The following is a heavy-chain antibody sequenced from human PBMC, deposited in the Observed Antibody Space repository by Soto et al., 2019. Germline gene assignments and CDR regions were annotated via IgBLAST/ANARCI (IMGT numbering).Heavy chain of an antibody. CDR2: ISGSGGST. CDR3: ARQFQGTIFDIDY. D-gene: IGHD3-3*01. J-gene: IGHJ4*02. Sequence: GGSLRLSCASSGFTFRSYAMSWVRQAPGKGLEWVSAISGSGGSTYYADSVKGRFTISRDNSKHTLYLQMNSLRAEDTAVYYCARQFQGTIFDIDYWGQGTLVTVSS. V-gene: IGHV3-23*01. CDR1: GFTFRSYA.